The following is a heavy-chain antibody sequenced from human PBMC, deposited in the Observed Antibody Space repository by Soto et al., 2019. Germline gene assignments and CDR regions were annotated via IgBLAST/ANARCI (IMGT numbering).Heavy chain of an antibody. CDR1: GFTFSSYA. CDR2: ISGSGGST. CDR3: AKHLVDIAMVDY. V-gene: IGHV3-23*01. Sequence: GSLRLSCAASGFTFSSYAMSWVRQAPGKGLEWVSAISGSGGSTYNADSVKGRFTISRDNSKNTLYVQMNSLRAEDTAVYYCAKHLVDIAMVDYWGQGTLVTVSS. J-gene: IGHJ4*02. D-gene: IGHD5-18*01.